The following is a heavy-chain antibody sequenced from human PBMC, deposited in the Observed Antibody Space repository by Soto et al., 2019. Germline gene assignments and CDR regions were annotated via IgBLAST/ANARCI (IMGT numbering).Heavy chain of an antibody. V-gene: IGHV4-34*01. D-gene: IGHD3-3*01. CDR2: INHSGST. CDR3: ARGRNYDFWSGYYLGRYAFDI. J-gene: IGHJ3*02. Sequence: SETLSLTCAVYGGSFSGYYWSWIRQPPGKGLEWIGEINHSGSTNYNPSLKSRVTISVDTSKNQFSLKLSSVTAADTTVYYCARGRNYDFWSGYYLGRYAFDIWGQGTMVTVSS. CDR1: GGSFSGYY.